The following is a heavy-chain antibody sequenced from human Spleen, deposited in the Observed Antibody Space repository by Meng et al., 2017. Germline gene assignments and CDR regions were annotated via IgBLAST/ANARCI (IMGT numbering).Heavy chain of an antibody. V-gene: IGHV4-61*02. Sequence: SETLSLTCTVSGGSISSGSYYWSWIRQPAGKGLEWIVRIYTSGSTNYNPSLKSRVTISLGTSKNQFSLRLISVTAADTAVYYCAGGAVVTLIFYLAMDVWGQGTTVTVSS. J-gene: IGHJ6*02. CDR1: GGSISSGSYY. CDR2: IYTSGST. CDR3: AGGAVVTLIFYLAMDV. D-gene: IGHD2-21*02.